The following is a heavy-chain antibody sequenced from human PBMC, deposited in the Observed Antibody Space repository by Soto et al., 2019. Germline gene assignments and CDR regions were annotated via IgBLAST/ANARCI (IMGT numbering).Heavy chain of an antibody. CDR1: GYTFASYA. Sequence: QVQLVQSGAEVKKPGASVKVSCKASGYTFASYAISWMRQAPGQGLEWMGWISAYNGNTNYAQNLQGRVTMTTDTTTSTAYMELRSPRSDDTAVDYCARDPAPPDYWGQGTLVTVSS. CDR2: ISAYNGNT. J-gene: IGHJ4*02. V-gene: IGHV1-18*01. CDR3: ARDPAPPDY.